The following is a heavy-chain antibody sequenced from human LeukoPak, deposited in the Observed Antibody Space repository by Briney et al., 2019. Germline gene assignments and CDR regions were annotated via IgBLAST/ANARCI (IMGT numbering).Heavy chain of an antibody. CDR2: MNPNSGNT. V-gene: IGHV1-8*02. CDR3: ARGRHSSGWRFGFDP. CDR1: GYTFTSYG. J-gene: IGHJ5*02. Sequence: ASVKVSCKASGYTFTSYGISWVRQATGQGLEWMGWMNPNSGNTGYAQKFQGRVTMTRNTSISTAYMELSSLRSEDTAVYYCARGRHSSGWRFGFDPWGQGTLVTVSS. D-gene: IGHD6-19*01.